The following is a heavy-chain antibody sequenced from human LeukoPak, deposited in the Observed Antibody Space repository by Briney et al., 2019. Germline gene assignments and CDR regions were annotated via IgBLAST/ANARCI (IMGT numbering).Heavy chain of an antibody. V-gene: IGHV3-48*02. CDR2: ISSSGSTM. CDR1: GFTFNSYS. Sequence: PGGSLRLTCAASGFTFNSYSMNWVRQAPGKGLELVTYISSSGSTMYYVDSVKGRFTISRDNAKNSLYLQMNSLRDEDTAVYFCAREWDSWGQGTLVTVSS. J-gene: IGHJ4*02. CDR3: AREWDS.